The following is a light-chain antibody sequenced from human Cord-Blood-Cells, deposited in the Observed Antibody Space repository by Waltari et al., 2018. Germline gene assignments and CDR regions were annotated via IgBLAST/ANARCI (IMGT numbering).Light chain of an antibody. CDR1: QSLLHSNGYNY. V-gene: IGKV2-28*01. J-gene: IGKJ5*01. CDR2: LGS. Sequence: DLVMPQSPLSLPVTPGEPASISCRSSQSLLHSNGYNYLDWYLQKPGQSPQLLTYLGSNRAAGVPDRVSGSGSGTDFTLKISRVEAEDVGVYYCMQTLQTPLTFGQGTRLEIK. CDR3: MQTLQTPLT.